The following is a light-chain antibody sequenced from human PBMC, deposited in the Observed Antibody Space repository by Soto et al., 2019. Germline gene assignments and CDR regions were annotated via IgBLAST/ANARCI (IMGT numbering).Light chain of an antibody. CDR1: QSIDRR. CDR3: QQYNSFPNS. CDR2: KAS. V-gene: IGKV1-5*03. J-gene: IGKJ2*03. Sequence: DIQMTQSPSTLSASVGGRVTITCRASQSIDRRLAWYQQKPGKAPNLLVYKASSLESGVPSRFSGSGFGTEFTLTITSLQPDDFATYYCQQYNSFPNSFGQGTRLEIK.